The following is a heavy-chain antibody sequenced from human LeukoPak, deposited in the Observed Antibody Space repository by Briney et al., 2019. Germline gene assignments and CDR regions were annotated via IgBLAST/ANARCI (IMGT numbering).Heavy chain of an antibody. CDR3: GRHIAMGSPLYD. D-gene: IGHD6-13*01. CDR2: IHFRGGT. V-gene: IGHV4-39*01. Sequence: AGTLSLTCAVSGASISSSDYWCCLRQSPGEGLWGIASIHFRGGTYYTPSLKSRVTISVETGKNACLLQVTALGARETAVYCFGRHIAMGSPLYDWGQGTLVTVSA. CDR1: GASISSSDY. J-gene: IGHJ4*02.